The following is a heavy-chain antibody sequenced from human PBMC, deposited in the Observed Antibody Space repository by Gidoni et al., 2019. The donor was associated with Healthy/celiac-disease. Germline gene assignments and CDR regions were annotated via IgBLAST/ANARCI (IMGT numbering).Heavy chain of an antibody. D-gene: IGHD3-22*01. J-gene: IGHJ4*02. CDR2: ISWNSGSI. CDR1: GFTFDDYA. V-gene: IGHV3-9*01. Sequence: EGQLGESGGGLVQHGRSLRISCAASGFTFDDYAMHWVRQAPGKGLGWVSGISWNSGSIGYADSVKGRFTISRDNAKNSLYLQMNSLRAEDTALYYCAKGDSSGKYFDYWGQGTLVTVSS. CDR3: AKGDSSGKYFDY.